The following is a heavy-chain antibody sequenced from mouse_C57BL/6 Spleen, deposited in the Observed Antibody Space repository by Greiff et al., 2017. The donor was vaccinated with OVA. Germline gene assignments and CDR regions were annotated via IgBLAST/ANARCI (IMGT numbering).Heavy chain of an antibody. CDR2: ISDGGSYT. Sequence: EVKVVESGGGLVKPGGSLKLSCAASGFTFSSYAMSWVRQTPEKRLAWVATISDGGSYTYYPDNVKGRFTISRDNAKNNLYLQMSHLKSEDTAMYYCARDRVPWYFDVWGTGTTVTVSS. J-gene: IGHJ1*03. V-gene: IGHV5-4*01. D-gene: IGHD3-3*01. CDR1: GFTFSSYA. CDR3: ARDRVPWYFDV.